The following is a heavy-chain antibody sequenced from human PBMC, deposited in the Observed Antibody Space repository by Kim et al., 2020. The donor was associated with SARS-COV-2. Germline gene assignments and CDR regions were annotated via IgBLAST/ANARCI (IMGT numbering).Heavy chain of an antibody. CDR3: ARHVGARWLQCTSWSFDL. V-gene: IGHV4-59*08. CDR2: IYYSGST. CDR1: GGPISSYY. D-gene: IGHD1-26*01. Sequence: SETLSLTCTVSGGPISSYYWSWIRQPPGKGLEWIGYIYYSGSTNYNPSLKSRVTISVDTSKNQFSLYLRPVTAADTAVYYCARHVGARWLQCTSWSFDL. J-gene: IGHJ2*01.